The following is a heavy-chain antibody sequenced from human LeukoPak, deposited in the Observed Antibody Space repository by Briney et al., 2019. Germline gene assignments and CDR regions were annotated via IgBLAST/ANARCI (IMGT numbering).Heavy chain of an antibody. CDR2: INWDGGST. CDR3: ARESAPLWFGELVNPPPDVYDP. J-gene: IGHJ5*02. D-gene: IGHD3-10*01. CDR1: GFTFDDYT. Sequence: PGGSLRLSCAASGFTFDDYTMHWVRQAPGKGLEWVSLINWDGGSTYYADSVKGRFTISRDNAKNSLYLQMNSLRAEDTAVYYCARESAPLWFGELVNPPPDVYDPWGQGTLVTVSS. V-gene: IGHV3-43*01.